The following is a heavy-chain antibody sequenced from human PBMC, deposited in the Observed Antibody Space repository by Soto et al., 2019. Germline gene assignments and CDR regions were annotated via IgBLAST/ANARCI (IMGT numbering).Heavy chain of an antibody. V-gene: IGHV1-69*13. D-gene: IGHD3-10*01. CDR1: GGPYNSFA. Sequence: SVKVSCKASGGPYNSFAISWVRQAPGQGLEWIGGIIPVFGTATYAQKFKGRVTITAEESTSTAYMELSSLTSEDTAVYYCARFLGGAGSYYNGQNYNYYNGMDVWGQGTTVTVSS. CDR3: ARFLGGAGSYYNGQNYNYYNGMDV. J-gene: IGHJ6*02. CDR2: IIPVFGTA.